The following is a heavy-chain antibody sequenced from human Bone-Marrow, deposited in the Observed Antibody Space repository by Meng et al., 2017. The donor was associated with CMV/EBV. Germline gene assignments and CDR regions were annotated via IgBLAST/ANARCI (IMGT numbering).Heavy chain of an antibody. CDR2: ISGSGGST. CDR3: AKDFTTDYDFWSGYYPYYYYGMDV. J-gene: IGHJ6*02. CDR1: GFTFSSYA. D-gene: IGHD3-3*01. Sequence: GESLKISCAASGFTFSSYAMSWVRQAPGKGLEWVSAISGSGGSTNYADSVKGRFTISRDNSKNTLYLQMNSLRAEDTAVYYCAKDFTTDYDFWSGYYPYYYYGMDVWGQGTMVTVSS. V-gene: IGHV3-23*01.